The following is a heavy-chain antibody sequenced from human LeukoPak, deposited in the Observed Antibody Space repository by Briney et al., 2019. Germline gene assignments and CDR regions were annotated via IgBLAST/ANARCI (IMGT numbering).Heavy chain of an antibody. Sequence: SETLSLTCTVSGGSISGYYWSWIRQPPGKGLEWIGYIYNSGSTNYNPSLKSRVTISVDRPKNQFSLKLSSVTAADTAVYYCARGENDILTGLFPPIDYWGQGTLVTVSS. CDR1: GGSISGYY. CDR3: ARGENDILTGLFPPIDY. J-gene: IGHJ4*02. D-gene: IGHD3-9*01. V-gene: IGHV4-59*01. CDR2: IYNSGST.